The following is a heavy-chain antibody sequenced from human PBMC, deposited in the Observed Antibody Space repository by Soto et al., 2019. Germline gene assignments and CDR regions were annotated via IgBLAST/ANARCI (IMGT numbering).Heavy chain of an antibody. Sequence: PSETLSLTCTVSGGSISSSSYYWGWIRQPPGKGLEWIGSIYYSGSTYYNPSLKSRVAISVDTSKNQFSLKLSSVTAADTAVYYCARHRNGIAAPIDYWGQGTLVTVSS. CDR3: ARHRNGIAAPIDY. CDR1: GGSISSSSYY. D-gene: IGHD6-13*01. V-gene: IGHV4-39*01. J-gene: IGHJ4*02. CDR2: IYYSGST.